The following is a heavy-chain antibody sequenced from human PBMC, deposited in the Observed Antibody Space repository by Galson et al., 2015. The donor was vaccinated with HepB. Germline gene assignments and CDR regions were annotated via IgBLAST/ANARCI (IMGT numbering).Heavy chain of an antibody. V-gene: IGHV3-23*01. J-gene: IGHJ4*02. Sequence: SLRLSCAASGFTFSSYAMSWVRQAPGKGLEWVSAISGSGGSTYYADSVKGRFTISRDNSKNTLYLQMNSLRAEDTAVYYCAKENGGYCSGGSCYGQYFDYWGQGTLVTVSS. CDR1: GFTFSSYA. CDR3: AKENGGYCSGGSCYGQYFDY. CDR2: ISGSGGST. D-gene: IGHD2-15*01.